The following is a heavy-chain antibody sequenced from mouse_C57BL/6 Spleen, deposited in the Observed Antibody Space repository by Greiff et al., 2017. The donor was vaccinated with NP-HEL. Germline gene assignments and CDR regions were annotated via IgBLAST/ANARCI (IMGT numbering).Heavy chain of an antibody. CDR3: ARGAFYAMDY. Sequence: VQLKESGPELVTPGASVKISCQASGYSFTGYYMNWVKQSPAKSLAWIGEITPSTGGTTYNQKFKAKATLTVDKSSSTAYMQLKSLTSEDSAVYYCARGAFYAMDYWGQGTSVTVSS. CDR2: ITPSTGGT. V-gene: IGHV1-42*01. J-gene: IGHJ4*01. D-gene: IGHD3-1*01. CDR1: GYSFTGYY.